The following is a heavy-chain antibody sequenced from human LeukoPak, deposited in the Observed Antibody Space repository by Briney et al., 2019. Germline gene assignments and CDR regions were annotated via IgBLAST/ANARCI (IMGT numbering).Heavy chain of an antibody. CDR1: GFTFSSYS. J-gene: IGHJ4*02. CDR2: ISSSSSYI. D-gene: IGHD1-26*01. CDR3: ASSYSGSYYFDY. V-gene: IGHV3-21*01. Sequence: PGGSLRLSCAASGFTFSSYSMNWVRQAPGKGLEWVSSISSSSSYIYYADSVKGRFTISRDNAKNSLYLQMNSLRAEDTAVYYCASSYSGSYYFDYWGQGTLVTVSS.